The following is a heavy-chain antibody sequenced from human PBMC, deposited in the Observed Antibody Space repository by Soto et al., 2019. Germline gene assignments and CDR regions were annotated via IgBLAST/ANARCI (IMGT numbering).Heavy chain of an antibody. V-gene: IGHV6-1*01. Sequence: SHTLTLTWAISGKRFTTNRATWDWIRQSPSRGLEWLGRTYYRSKWYNDYAVSVEGRMTINPDTSNNQVSLQLNSVTPDDTAVYYCARLIGNSWLDSWGQGTLVTVS. CDR2: TYYRSKWYN. D-gene: IGHD2-8*01. CDR1: GKRFTTNRAT. CDR3: ARLIGNSWLDS. J-gene: IGHJ5*01.